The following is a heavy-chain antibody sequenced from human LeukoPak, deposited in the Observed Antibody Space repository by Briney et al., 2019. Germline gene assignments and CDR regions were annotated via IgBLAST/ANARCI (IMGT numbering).Heavy chain of an antibody. CDR3: AKKSYGSGWPGYAY. V-gene: IGHV3-23*01. CDR1: GFTFSSYA. J-gene: IGHJ4*02. Sequence: PGGSLRLSCAASGFTFSSYAMTWVRQAPGKGLEWVSDISGSGGSTYHADSVKGRLTISRDNSKNTLYLQMNSLRAEDTAVYYCAKKSYGSGWPGYAYWGQGTLVTVSS. D-gene: IGHD6-19*01. CDR2: ISGSGGST.